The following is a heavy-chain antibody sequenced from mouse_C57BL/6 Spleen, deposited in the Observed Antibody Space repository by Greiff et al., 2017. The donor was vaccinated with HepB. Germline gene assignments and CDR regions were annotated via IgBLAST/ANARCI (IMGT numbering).Heavy chain of an antibody. Sequence: QVQLQQSGAELARPGASVKLSCKASGYTFTSYCISWVKQRPGQGLEWIGEIYPRSGNTYYNEKFKGKATLTADKSSSTAYMELRSLTSEDSAVYYCADPQFAYWGQGTLVTVSA. J-gene: IGHJ3*01. CDR3: ADPQFAY. CDR1: GYTFTSYC. CDR2: IYPRSGNT. V-gene: IGHV1-81*01.